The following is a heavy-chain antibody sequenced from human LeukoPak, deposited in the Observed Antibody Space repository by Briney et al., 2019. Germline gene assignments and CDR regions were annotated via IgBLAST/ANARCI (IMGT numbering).Heavy chain of an antibody. Sequence: PSETLSLTCAVYGYSLTNHYWIWVRQPPGKGLEWIGEVLHTGSTNYNPSLRSRVTISVDTSKNQFFLNLTSVTAADTAVYYCARVPAALHPWGQGTLVTVSS. J-gene: IGHJ5*02. V-gene: IGHV4-34*12. D-gene: IGHD6-25*01. CDR2: VLHTGST. CDR1: GYSLTNHY. CDR3: ARVPAALHP.